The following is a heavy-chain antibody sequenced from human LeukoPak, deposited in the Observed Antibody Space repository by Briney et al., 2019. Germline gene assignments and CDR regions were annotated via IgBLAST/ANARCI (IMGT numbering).Heavy chain of an antibody. J-gene: IGHJ4*02. CDR1: GGSFSGYY. V-gene: IGHV4-34*01. D-gene: IGHD3-3*01. CDR2: INHSGST. CDR3: ARGSPFGVDY. Sequence: SETLSLTCAVYGGSFSGYYWSWIRQPPGKGLEWIGEINHSGSTNYNPSLKSRVTISVDTSKNQFTLKLSSVTAADTAVYYCARGSPFGVDYWGQGTLVTVSS.